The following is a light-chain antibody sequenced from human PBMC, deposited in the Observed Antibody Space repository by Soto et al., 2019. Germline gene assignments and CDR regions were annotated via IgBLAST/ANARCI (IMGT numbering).Light chain of an antibody. CDR1: QSVSGK. V-gene: IGKV3-15*01. J-gene: IGKJ4*01. CDR2: GAS. CDR3: QQYNNWPPLT. Sequence: EIVMTQSPATLSVSPGERATLSCRASQSVSGKLAWYQQKPGQAPRLLIYGASTRATGIPARFSGSGSGTEFTLTISSLQSEDFAVYYCQQYNNWPPLTFGGGTKVDIK.